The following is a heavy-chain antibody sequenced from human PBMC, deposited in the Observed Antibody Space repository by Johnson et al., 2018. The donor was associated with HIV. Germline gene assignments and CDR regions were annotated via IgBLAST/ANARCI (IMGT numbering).Heavy chain of an antibody. CDR3: AKDRNYDILSI. CDR1: GFTFSSYG. V-gene: IGHV3-NL1*01. D-gene: IGHD3-9*01. Sequence: QVQLVESGGGVVQPGGSLRLSCAASGFTFSSYGMHWVRQAPGKGLEWVSVIYSGGSTYYADSVKGRFTISRDNAKNTLYLQMNSLRAEDTAVYYCAKDRNYDILSIWGQGTVVTVSS. CDR2: IYSGGST. J-gene: IGHJ3*02.